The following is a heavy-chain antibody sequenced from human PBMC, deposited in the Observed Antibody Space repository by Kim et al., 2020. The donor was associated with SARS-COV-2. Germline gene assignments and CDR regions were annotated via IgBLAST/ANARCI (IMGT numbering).Heavy chain of an antibody. CDR3: ARAHTLYSSGWSSDAFDI. Sequence: SETLSLTCTVSGGSISSYYWSWIRQPPGKGLEWIGYIYYSGSTNYNPSLKSRVTISVDTSKNQFSLKLSSVTAADTAVYYCARAHTLYSSGWSSDAFDIWGQGTMVTVSS. CDR1: GGSISSYY. CDR2: IYYSGST. J-gene: IGHJ3*02. D-gene: IGHD6-19*01. V-gene: IGHV4-59*01.